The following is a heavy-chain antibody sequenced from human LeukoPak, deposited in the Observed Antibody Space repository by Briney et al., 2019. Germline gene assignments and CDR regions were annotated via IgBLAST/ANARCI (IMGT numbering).Heavy chain of an antibody. CDR3: AKDQTPPLDYYYGMDV. J-gene: IGHJ6*02. Sequence: GRSLRLSCAASGFTFDDYAMHWVRQAPGKGLEWVSGISWNSGSIGYADSVKGRFTIFRDNAKNSLYMQMNSLRAEDTALYYCAKDQTPPLDYYYGMDVWGQGTTVTVSS. CDR2: ISWNSGSI. CDR1: GFTFDDYA. V-gene: IGHV3-9*01.